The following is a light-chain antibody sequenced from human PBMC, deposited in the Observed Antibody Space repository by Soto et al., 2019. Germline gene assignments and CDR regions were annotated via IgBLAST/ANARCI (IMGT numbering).Light chain of an antibody. CDR2: DVS. CDR1: SSDVGGYNY. V-gene: IGLV2-11*01. CDR3: CSYAGDYFVV. Sequence: QSALTQPLSVSGSPGQSVTISCAGTSSDVGGYNYVSWYQHHPGKAPKLIIFDVSERPSGVPDRFSGSKSGNTASLTISGLQAEDEADYFCCSYAGDYFVVFGGGTKLTVL. J-gene: IGLJ2*01.